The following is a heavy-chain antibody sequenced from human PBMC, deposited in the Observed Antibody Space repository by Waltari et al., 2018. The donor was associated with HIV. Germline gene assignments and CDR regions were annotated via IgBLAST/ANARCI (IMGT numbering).Heavy chain of an antibody. Sequence: QVQLVESGGGVVQPGTSLTLSCADSGFPFSNFAIHWVRQSPGKRLEWLAVFWSDGAEISYADSVKGRFTISKDSSQKTLYLHLTSLRAEDTALYYCARGYSSSRWIPLYHWGRGTLVTVSS. CDR1: GFPFSNFA. J-gene: IGHJ4*02. CDR2: FWSDGAEI. D-gene: IGHD6-6*01. V-gene: IGHV3-33*08. CDR3: ARGYSSSRWIPLYH.